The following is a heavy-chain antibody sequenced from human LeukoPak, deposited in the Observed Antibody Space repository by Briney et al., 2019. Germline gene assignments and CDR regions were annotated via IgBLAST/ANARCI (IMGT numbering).Heavy chain of an antibody. D-gene: IGHD2-8*01. Sequence: GGSLRLSRAASRFTFDDYAMHWVRQAPGKGLEWVSLISWDGGSTYYADSVKGRFTISRDNSKNSLYLQMNSLRAEDTALYYCAKAGDCTNGVCYTTYYYMDVWGKGTTVTVSS. J-gene: IGHJ6*03. CDR3: AKAGDCTNGVCYTTYYYMDV. CDR1: RFTFDDYA. V-gene: IGHV3-43D*04. CDR2: ISWDGGST.